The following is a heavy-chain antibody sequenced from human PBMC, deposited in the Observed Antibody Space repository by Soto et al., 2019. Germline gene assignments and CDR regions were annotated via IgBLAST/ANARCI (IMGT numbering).Heavy chain of an antibody. CDR3: ARDGHYVWGGMDV. D-gene: IGHD3-16*01. CDR2: IWYDGSNK. V-gene: IGHV3-33*01. CDR1: GFTFSSYG. Sequence: ESGGGVVQPGRSLRLSCAASGFTFSSYGMHWVRQAPGKGLEWVAVIWYDGSNKYYADSVKGRFTISRDNSKNTLYLQMNSLRAEDTAVYYCARDGHYVWGGMDVWGQGTTVTVSS. J-gene: IGHJ6*02.